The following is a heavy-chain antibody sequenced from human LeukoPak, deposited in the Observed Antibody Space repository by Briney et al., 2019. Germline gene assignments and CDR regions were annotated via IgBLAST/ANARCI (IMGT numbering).Heavy chain of an antibody. CDR1: GFTLSSYW. CDR3: ARDQGVAVSGSTSPWSNNHYMDV. Sequence: GGSLRLSCAASGFTLSSYWMSWVRQAPGKGLEWVANIKRDGSEKYYVDSVKGRFTISRDNAKNSLFLQMSSLRVEDTAVYYCARDQGVAVSGSTSPWSNNHYMDVWGNGTTVTVSS. CDR2: IKRDGSEK. D-gene: IGHD5-12*01. V-gene: IGHV3-7*03. J-gene: IGHJ6*03.